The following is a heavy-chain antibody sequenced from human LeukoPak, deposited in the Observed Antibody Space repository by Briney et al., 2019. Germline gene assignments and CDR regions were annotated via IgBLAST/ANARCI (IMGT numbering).Heavy chain of an antibody. CDR3: AKEMATMNAFDI. CDR1: GFTVSSSY. Sequence: PGGSLRLSCEASGFTVSSSYMSWVRRAPGKGLEWVSVIYSGGSTDYKDSVKDRFIISRDNSKNTLYLQMNSLRAEDTAVYYCAKEMATMNAFDIWGQGTMVTVPS. D-gene: IGHD5-24*01. V-gene: IGHV3-66*01. CDR2: IYSGGST. J-gene: IGHJ3*02.